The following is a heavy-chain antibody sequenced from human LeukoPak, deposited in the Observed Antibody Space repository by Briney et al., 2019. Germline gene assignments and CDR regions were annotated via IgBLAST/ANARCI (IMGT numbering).Heavy chain of an antibody. CDR1: GVTLSPYG. Sequence: SGGSLRLSCAASGVTLSPYGMHWVRQAPGKGLEWVAVISYEGGTQHYADSVKGRLIISRDNPRSTLYLQMNILRTEDTAVYYCAKEGTPQVSTWYDLWGQGTQVIVSS. D-gene: IGHD3-10*01. CDR3: AKEGTPQVSTWYDL. V-gene: IGHV3-30*18. J-gene: IGHJ5*02. CDR2: ISYEGGTQ.